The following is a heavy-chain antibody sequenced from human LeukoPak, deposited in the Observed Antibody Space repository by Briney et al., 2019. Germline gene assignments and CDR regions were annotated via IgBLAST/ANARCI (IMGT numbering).Heavy chain of an antibody. D-gene: IGHD6-6*01. V-gene: IGHV3-7*01. J-gene: IGHJ4*02. CDR2: INQDGGVK. CDR1: GFTFSNYW. CDR3: ARIGYSSSSMDY. Sequence: GGSLRLSCAASGFTFSNYWMSWVRQAPGKGLEWVANINQDGGVKYYVDSVKGRFTISRDNAKNSLYLRVNSLRAEDTAIYYCARIGYSSSSMDYWGQGTLVTVSS.